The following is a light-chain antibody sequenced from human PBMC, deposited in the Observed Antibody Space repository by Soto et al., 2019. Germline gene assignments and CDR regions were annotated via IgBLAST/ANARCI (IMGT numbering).Light chain of an antibody. CDR2: EVS. CDR3: SSYTSSSTLV. V-gene: IGLV2-14*01. J-gene: IGLJ1*01. CDR1: SSDVGTYKY. Sequence: QSVLTQPASVSGSPGQSITISCTGTSSDVGTYKYVSWYQQHPGKAPKVMIYEVSSRRSGVSNRFSGSKSGNTASLTISGLQAEDESDYFCSSYTSSSTLVFGTGTKLTVL.